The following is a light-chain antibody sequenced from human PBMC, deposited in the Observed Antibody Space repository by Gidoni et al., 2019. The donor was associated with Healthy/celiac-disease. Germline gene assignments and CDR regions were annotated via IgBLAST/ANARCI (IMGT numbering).Light chain of an antibody. V-gene: IGKV3-20*01. CDR1: QSVSSSY. J-gene: IGKJ4*01. CDR3: QQYGSSPLT. Sequence: EIVLTQSPGTLSLSPGERATLSCRASQSVSSSYLAWYQQKPGQAPRLLIYGASSRATGIPDRFSGSGSGTDFTLTSSRLEPEDCAVYYCQQYGSSPLTCGGGTKVEIK. CDR2: GAS.